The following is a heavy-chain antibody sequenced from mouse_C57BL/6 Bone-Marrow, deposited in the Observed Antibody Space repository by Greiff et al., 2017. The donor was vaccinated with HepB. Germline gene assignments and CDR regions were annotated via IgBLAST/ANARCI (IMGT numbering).Heavy chain of an antibody. Sequence: VHVKQSGGDLVKPGGSLKLSCAASGFTFSSYGMSWVRQTPDKRLEWVATISSGGSYTYYPDSVKGRFTISRDNAKNTLYLQMSSLKSEDTAMYYCARPSGYDEGYYAMDYWGQGTSVTVSS. D-gene: IGHD2-2*01. CDR1: GFTFSSYG. V-gene: IGHV5-6*01. CDR3: ARPSGYDEGYYAMDY. J-gene: IGHJ4*01. CDR2: ISSGGSYT.